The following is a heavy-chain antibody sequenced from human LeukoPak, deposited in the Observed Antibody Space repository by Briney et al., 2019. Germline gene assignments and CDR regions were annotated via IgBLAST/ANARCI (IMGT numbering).Heavy chain of an antibody. J-gene: IGHJ4*02. CDR3: ARYREDY. CDR1: GGSFSGYC. CDR2: INHSGST. D-gene: IGHD5-24*01. V-gene: IGHV4-34*01. Sequence: SETLSLTCAVYGGSFSGYCWSWIRQPPGKGLEWIGEINHSGSTNYNPSLKSRVTISVDTSKNQFSLKLSSVTAADTAVYYCARYREDYWGQGTLVTVSS.